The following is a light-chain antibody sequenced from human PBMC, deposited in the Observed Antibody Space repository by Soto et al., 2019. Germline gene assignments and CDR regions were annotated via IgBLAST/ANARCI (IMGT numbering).Light chain of an antibody. CDR1: SSDVGGYNY. V-gene: IGLV2-14*01. CDR2: DVS. Sequence: QSVLTQPASVSGSPGQSITISCTGTSSDVGGYNYVSWYQQHPGKAPKLMIYDVSNRPSGASNRFSGSKSGNTASLTISGLQAEDEADYYCSSYTSRNGDVFGTGTKVTVL. CDR3: SSYTSRNGDV. J-gene: IGLJ1*01.